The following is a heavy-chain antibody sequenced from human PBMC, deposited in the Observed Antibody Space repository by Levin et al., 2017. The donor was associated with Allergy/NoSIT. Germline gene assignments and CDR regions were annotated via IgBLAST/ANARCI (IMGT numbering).Heavy chain of an antibody. D-gene: IGHD3-16*01. Sequence: SETLSLTCTVSGGSVSSGPYYWSWIRQPPGEGLEWIGYISYSAGSNYHPSVKSRVTISLDTSKNHFCLKRTSGTAADTAVDYCAGSRKEGNTGYDFVYWGQGTLVTVSS. V-gene: IGHV4-61*03. CDR1: GGSVSSGPYY. CDR2: ISYSAGS. J-gene: IGHJ4*02. CDR3: AGSRKEGNTGYDFVY.